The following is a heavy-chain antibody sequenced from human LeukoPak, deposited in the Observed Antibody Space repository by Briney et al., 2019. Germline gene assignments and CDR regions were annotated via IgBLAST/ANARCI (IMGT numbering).Heavy chain of an antibody. CDR1: GDSFSSYA. CDR3: ARVRGNRDWGYYYMDV. J-gene: IGHJ6*03. D-gene: IGHD3-16*01. Sequence: SVKVSCKASGDSFSSYAISWVRQAPRPGLEWKGGVIPIFATANYAQKSQGRVTSTADESTSTAYMELSSLRSEDTAVYYCARVRGNRDWGYYYMDVWGKGTTVTVSS. CDR2: VIPIFATA. V-gene: IGHV1-69*13.